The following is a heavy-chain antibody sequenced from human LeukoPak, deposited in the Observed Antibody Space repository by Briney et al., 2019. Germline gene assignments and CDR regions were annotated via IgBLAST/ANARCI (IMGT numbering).Heavy chain of an antibody. J-gene: IGHJ4*02. CDR2: IHIGNST. Sequence: PGGSLRLSCAASGFTVSSNNMSWVRQAPGKGLEWVSIIHIGNSTYYADSVKGRFTISRDNSKNTLYLQMNSLRAEDTTVYHCAADWPLDYWGQGTLVTVSS. D-gene: IGHD3/OR15-3a*01. CDR1: GFTVSSNN. V-gene: IGHV3-66*01. CDR3: AADWPLDY.